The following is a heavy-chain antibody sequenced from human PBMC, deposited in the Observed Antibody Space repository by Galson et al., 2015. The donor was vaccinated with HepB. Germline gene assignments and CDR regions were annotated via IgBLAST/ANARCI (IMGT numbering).Heavy chain of an antibody. Sequence: QSGAEVKKPGESLKISCKGSGYIFSNYWIVWVRQMPGKGLEFMGIIYPGDSDTKYSPSFQGQVTLSADKSTSTAYLQWSSLKASDTAMYYCAKMSVGCFDYWGQGTLVTVAS. V-gene: IGHV5-51*01. D-gene: IGHD1-26*01. J-gene: IGHJ4*02. CDR1: GYIFSNYW. CDR2: IYPGDSDT. CDR3: AKMSVGCFDY.